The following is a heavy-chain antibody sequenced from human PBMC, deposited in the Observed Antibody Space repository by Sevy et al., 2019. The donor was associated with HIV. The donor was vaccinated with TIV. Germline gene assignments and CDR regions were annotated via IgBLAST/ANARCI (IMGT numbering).Heavy chain of an antibody. J-gene: IGHJ4*02. Sequence: GGSLRLFCAASGFTFSGSAMHWVRQASGKGLEWVGRIRSKDDNHATGYAASVKGRFTISRDDSKNTADLQMNSLKTEDTAIYYCVRVSSNWPGDGGYFDYWSQGALVTVSS. CDR3: VRVSSNWPGDGGYFDY. D-gene: IGHD3-16*01. V-gene: IGHV3-73*01. CDR1: GFTFSGSA. CDR2: IRSKDDNHAT.